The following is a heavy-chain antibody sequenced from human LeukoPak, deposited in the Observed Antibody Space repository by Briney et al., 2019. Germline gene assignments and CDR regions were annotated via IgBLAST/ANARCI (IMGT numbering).Heavy chain of an antibody. CDR1: GIIFSNYW. J-gene: IGHJ4*02. D-gene: IGHD5-18*01. Sequence: GGSLRPSCAASGIIFSNYWMHWVRQAPGKGLVWVSRINRDGSSTSYADPVKGRFTISRGNAKNTLYLQMNSLRAEDTAVYYCARGGGYSYGSFDYWGQGTLVTVSS. CDR3: ARGGGYSYGSFDY. V-gene: IGHV3-74*01. CDR2: INRDGSST.